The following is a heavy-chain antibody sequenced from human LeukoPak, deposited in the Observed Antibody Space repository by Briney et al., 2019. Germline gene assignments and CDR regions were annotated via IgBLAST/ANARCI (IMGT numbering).Heavy chain of an antibody. CDR2: IKHSGSP. Sequence: SETVSLICALYGGFLSVYYWSWIRQPPGKGLEWIGEIKHSGSPNYNPPLKSRVTILVDTSHKQFLLKLSAVTAADTAVYYCARGEEFQFSIVVVPAARPRVFDCWGQR. CDR1: GGFLSVYY. J-gene: IGHJ4*02. D-gene: IGHD2-2*01. V-gene: IGHV4-34*01. CDR3: ARGEEFQFSIVVVPAARPRVFDC.